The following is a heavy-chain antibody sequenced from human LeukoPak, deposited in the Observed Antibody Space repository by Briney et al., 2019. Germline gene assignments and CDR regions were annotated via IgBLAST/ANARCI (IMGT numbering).Heavy chain of an antibody. V-gene: IGHV4-34*01. CDR3: ATSRRPITMVRGVIFDY. CDR1: GGSFSGYY. CDR2: INHSGST. J-gene: IGHJ4*02. Sequence: PSETLSLTCAVYGGSFSGYYWSWIRQPPGKGLEWIGEINHSGSTNYNPSLKSRVTISVDTSKNQFSLKLSSVTAADTAVYYCATSRRPITMVRGVIFDYWGQGTLVTVSS. D-gene: IGHD3-10*01.